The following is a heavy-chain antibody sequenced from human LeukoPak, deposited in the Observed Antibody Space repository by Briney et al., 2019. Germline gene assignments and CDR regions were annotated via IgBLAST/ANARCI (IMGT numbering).Heavy chain of an antibody. CDR2: INPRSGDT. CDR3: VPSASASYFDY. V-gene: IGHV1-2*02. CDR1: GYSFINYY. J-gene: IGHJ4*02. D-gene: IGHD3-10*01. Sequence: GASVKVSCKTSGYSFINYYMHWVRQAPGQGPEWMGRINPRSGDTNYAQKFQGRVTVTRDTSISTAYMELNRLRSDDTAVYFCVPSASASYFDYWGQGTLVTVSS.